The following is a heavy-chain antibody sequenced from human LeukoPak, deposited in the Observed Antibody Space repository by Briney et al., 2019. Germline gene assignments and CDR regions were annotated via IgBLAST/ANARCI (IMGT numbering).Heavy chain of an antibody. CDR2: ISGTGGST. J-gene: IGHJ4*02. D-gene: IGHD1-26*01. Sequence: GSLRLSCAASGFTFSSYGMHWVRQAPGKGLEWVSTISGTGGSTFYADSVKGRFTISRDNSKNSVYMQMNSLRAEDTAVYYCAKDQGGSYTPFDYWGQGTLVTVSS. CDR3: AKDQGGSYTPFDY. V-gene: IGHV3-23*01. CDR1: GFTFSSYG.